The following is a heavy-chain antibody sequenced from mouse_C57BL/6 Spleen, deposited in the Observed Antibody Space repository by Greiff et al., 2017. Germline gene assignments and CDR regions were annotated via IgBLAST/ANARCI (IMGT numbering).Heavy chain of an antibody. Sequence: EVQLQQSGPELVKPGASVKISCKASGYTFTDYYMNWVKQSPGKSLEWIGDINPNNGGTSYNQKFKGKATLTVDKSSSTAYMELRSLTSEDSAVDYCARYVSNFPGAYWGQGTLVTVSA. D-gene: IGHD2-5*01. CDR2: INPNNGGT. J-gene: IGHJ3*01. V-gene: IGHV1-26*01. CDR1: GYTFTDYY. CDR3: ARYVSNFPGAY.